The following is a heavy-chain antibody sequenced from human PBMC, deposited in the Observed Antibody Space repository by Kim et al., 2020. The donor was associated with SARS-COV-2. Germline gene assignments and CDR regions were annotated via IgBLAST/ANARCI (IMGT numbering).Heavy chain of an antibody. V-gene: IGHV3-21*01. CDR3: ARDLDALRYFDPITFDD. Sequence: VEGRFNSSRDNAKNSQYLQMNSLRAEDTAVYYCARDLDALRYFDPITFDDWGQGTLVTVSS. J-gene: IGHJ4*02. D-gene: IGHD3-9*01.